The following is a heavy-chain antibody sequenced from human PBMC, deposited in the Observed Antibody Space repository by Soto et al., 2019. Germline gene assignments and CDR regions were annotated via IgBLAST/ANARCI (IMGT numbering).Heavy chain of an antibody. CDR3: ARVLSGVLRFLSLDY. Sequence: GGSLRLSCAASGFTFSSYGMHWVRQAPGKGLEWVAVIWYDGSNKYYADSVKGRFTISRDNSKNTLYLQMNSLRAEDTAVYYCARVLSGVLRFLSLDYWGQGTLVTVSS. D-gene: IGHD3-3*01. V-gene: IGHV3-33*01. CDR2: IWYDGSNK. CDR1: GFTFSSYG. J-gene: IGHJ4*02.